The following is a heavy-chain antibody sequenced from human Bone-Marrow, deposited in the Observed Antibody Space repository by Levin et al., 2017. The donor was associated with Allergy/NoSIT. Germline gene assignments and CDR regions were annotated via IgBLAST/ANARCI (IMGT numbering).Heavy chain of an antibody. V-gene: IGHV3-11*05. CDR1: GFSVSEYY. D-gene: IGHD5-18*01. J-gene: IGHJ4*02. Sequence: GGSLRLSCSASGFSVSEYYMEWIRQAPGKGLEWISYISSSSDYKNYAESVRGRFTISRDNAKNSVHLQMSGLRVEDTAIYYCARAGLRGNSYGIDFWGQGTLVFVSS. CDR2: ISSSSDYK. CDR3: ARAGLRGNSYGIDF.